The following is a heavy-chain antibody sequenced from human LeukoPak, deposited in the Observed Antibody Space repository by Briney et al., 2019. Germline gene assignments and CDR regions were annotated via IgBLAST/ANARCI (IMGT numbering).Heavy chain of an antibody. CDR3: ARDLDY. Sequence: ASVKVSCKASGGSFSRNAISWVRQAPGQGLEWMGWINPNSGGTNYAQKFQGRVTMTRDTSISTAYMELSRLRSDDTAVYYCARDLDYWGQGTLVTVSS. V-gene: IGHV1-2*02. J-gene: IGHJ4*02. CDR2: INPNSGGT. CDR1: GGSFSRNA.